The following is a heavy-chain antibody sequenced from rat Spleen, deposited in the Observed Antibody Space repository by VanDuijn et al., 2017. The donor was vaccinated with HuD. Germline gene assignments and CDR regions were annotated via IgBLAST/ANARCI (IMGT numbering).Heavy chain of an antibody. V-gene: IGHV5-19*01. J-gene: IGHJ1*01. CDR3: TSMIYYYVSGGWYFDF. CDR1: GFTFSNYG. CDR2: ITNASGRT. Sequence: EVQLVESGGGLVQPGRSLKLSCAASGFTFSNYGMHWIRQAPTKGLEWVASITNASGRTYYPDSVKGRFTISRDTAQNTLYLQMNSLRSEDTATYYCTSMIYYYVSGGWYFDFWGPGTMVTVSS. D-gene: IGHD1-12*01.